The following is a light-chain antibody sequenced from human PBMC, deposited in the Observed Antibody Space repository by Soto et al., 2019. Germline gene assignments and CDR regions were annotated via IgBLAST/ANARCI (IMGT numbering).Light chain of an antibody. J-gene: IGLJ1*01. CDR1: SSDVGGYNY. CDR2: EVS. Sequence: QSVLAQPPSASGSPGQSVTISCAGTSSDVGGYNYVSWYQQYPGKVPKLMIYEVSERPSGVSNRFSGSKSGNTASLTISGLQAEDEADYYCTSYTSSSTLDVFGTGTKVTVL. V-gene: IGLV2-14*01. CDR3: TSYTSSSTLDV.